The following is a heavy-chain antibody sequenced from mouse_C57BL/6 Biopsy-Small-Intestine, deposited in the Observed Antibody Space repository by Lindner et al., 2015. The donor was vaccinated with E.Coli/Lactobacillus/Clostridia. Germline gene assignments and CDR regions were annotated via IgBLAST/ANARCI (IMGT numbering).Heavy chain of an antibody. D-gene: IGHD2-5*01. CDR3: ARGAYYIKNYFDY. Sequence: VQLQESGAELARPGASVKLSCKASGYTFTSYGISWLRQRTGQGLEWIGEIYPRGGNTFYSEKFKGQATLTADKSSSTAYMELRSLTSEDSAVYFCARGAYYIKNYFDYWGQGTTLTVSS. CDR1: GYTFTSYG. V-gene: IGHV1-81*01. CDR2: IYPRGGNT. J-gene: IGHJ2*01.